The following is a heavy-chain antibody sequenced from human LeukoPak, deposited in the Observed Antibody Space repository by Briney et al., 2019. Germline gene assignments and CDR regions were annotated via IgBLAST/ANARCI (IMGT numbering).Heavy chain of an antibody. CDR1: GFTFSSYS. Sequence: GGSLRLSCAASGFTFSSYSMNWVRQAPGKGLKWVSSISSSSSYIYYADSVKGRFTISRDNAKNSLYLQMDSLRAEDTAVYYCARDTAMAFDYWGQGTLVTVSS. CDR2: ISSSSSYI. V-gene: IGHV3-21*01. J-gene: IGHJ4*02. D-gene: IGHD5-18*01. CDR3: ARDTAMAFDY.